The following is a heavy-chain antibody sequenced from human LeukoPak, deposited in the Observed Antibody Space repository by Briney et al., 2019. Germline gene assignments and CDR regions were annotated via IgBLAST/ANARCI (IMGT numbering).Heavy chain of an antibody. J-gene: IGHJ4*02. V-gene: IGHV4-34*01. D-gene: IGHD4-11*01. Sequence: SETLSLTCAVYGGSFSGYDWSWIRQPPGKGLEWIGEINHSGSTNYNPSLKSRVTISVDTSKNQFSLKLSSVTAADTAVYYCARGVTTGGHNYWGQGTLVTVSS. CDR3: ARGVTTGGHNY. CDR2: INHSGST. CDR1: GGSFSGYD.